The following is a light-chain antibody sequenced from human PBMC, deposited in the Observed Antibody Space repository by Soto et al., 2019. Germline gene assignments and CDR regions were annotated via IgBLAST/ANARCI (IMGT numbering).Light chain of an antibody. CDR1: QSISSY. Sequence: DIQMTQSPSSLSASVGDRVTITCRASQSISSYLNWYQQKPGKAPKLLIYAASSLQSGVPSRFSGSGSWTDFTLTISKLQPEDFATYYCQQSYSTSWTFGQGTKVEIK. J-gene: IGKJ1*01. V-gene: IGKV1-39*01. CDR2: AAS. CDR3: QQSYSTSWT.